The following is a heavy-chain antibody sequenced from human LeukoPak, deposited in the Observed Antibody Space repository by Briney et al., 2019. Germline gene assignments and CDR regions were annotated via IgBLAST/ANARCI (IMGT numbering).Heavy chain of an antibody. V-gene: IGHV3-23*01. J-gene: IGHJ5*02. Sequence: GGSLRLSCAASGFTFSSYAMSWVRQAPGKGLEWVSAISGSGGSTYYADSVKGRFTISRDNSKNTLYLQMNSLRAEDTAVYYCATRNTYYDFWSGYETVGPWGQGTLVTVSS. CDR1: GFTFSSYA. D-gene: IGHD3-3*01. CDR2: ISGSGGST. CDR3: ATRNTYYDFWSGYETVGP.